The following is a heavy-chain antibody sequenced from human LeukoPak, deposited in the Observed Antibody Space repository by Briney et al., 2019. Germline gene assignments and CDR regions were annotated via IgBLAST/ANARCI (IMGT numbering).Heavy chain of an antibody. CDR2: IKQDGNEK. CDR1: GFTFSSYW. CDR3: ARLLVYNSGGEAFDC. D-gene: IGHD3-10*01. V-gene: IGHV3-7*01. J-gene: IGHJ4*02. Sequence: GGSLRLSCAASGFTFSSYWMSWVRQAPGKGLEWVANIKQDGNEKYYVDSVKGRFTISRDNARNSLYLQINSLRAEDTAVYYCARLLVYNSGGEAFDCWGQGTLVTVSS.